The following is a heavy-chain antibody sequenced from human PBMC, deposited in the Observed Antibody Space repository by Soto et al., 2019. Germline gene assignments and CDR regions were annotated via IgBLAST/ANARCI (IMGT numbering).Heavy chain of an antibody. J-gene: IGHJ4*02. CDR2: IFIGGTT. D-gene: IGHD6-19*01. CDR1: GFTVSSIQ. V-gene: IGHV3-53*01. CDR3: ARDGVIRTVAGSFSQVYY. Sequence: PGGSLRLSCAASGFTVSSIQMTWVRQAPGKALEWVSVIFIGGTTQYAVSVKGRFTISRDYSKNTVYLQMNSLRAEDTAVYYCARDGVIRTVAGSFSQVYYWGQGTLVTVSS.